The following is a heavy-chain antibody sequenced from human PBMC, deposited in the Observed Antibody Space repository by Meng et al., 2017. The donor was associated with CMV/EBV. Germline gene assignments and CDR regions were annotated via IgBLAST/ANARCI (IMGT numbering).Heavy chain of an antibody. V-gene: IGHV1-2*02. D-gene: IGHD6-19*01. J-gene: IGHJ4*02. CDR2: VNSNNEAT. Sequence: QVYLVESGAEMKKPGASVKSSCTTAGFTFSDTYTHWVRQAPGQGLAWMGWVNSNNEATNYARKFQGRVSMTRDTSISTDNMELSRLMSDDTAVYYCVRSSGWSLFDYWGQGTLVTVSS. CDR3: VRSSGWSLFDY. CDR1: GFTFSDTY.